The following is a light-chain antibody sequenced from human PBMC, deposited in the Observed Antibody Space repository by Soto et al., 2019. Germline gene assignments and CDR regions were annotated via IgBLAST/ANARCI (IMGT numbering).Light chain of an antibody. CDR2: DAS. CDR3: QQSYNTPRK. J-gene: IGKJ1*01. Sequence: IEVTQSPSSLAASLGDRVTITCRASQTIGTYVNWYRQKSGAAPELLIYDASTLQSGVPSRFRGGASGTDFTLTISSLQLDDFATYYCQQSYNTPRKFGQGTKV. V-gene: IGKV1-39*01. CDR1: QTIGTY.